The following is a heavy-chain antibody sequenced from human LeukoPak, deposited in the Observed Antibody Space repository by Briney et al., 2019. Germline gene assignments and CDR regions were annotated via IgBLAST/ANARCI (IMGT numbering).Heavy chain of an antibody. V-gene: IGHV4-34*01. Sequence: SETLSLTCAVYGGSFSGYYWSWIRQPPGKGLEWIGEINHSGSTNYNPSLKSRVTISVDTSKTQFSLKLSSVTAADTAVYYCARAPRNRSGYRREYTWFAPWGQGTLVTAPS. D-gene: IGHD3-22*01. CDR1: GGSFSGYY. J-gene: IGHJ5*02. CDR2: INHSGST. CDR3: ARAPRNRSGYRREYTWFAP.